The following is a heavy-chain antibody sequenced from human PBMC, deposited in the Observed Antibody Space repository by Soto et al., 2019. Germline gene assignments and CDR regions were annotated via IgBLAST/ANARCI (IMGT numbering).Heavy chain of an antibody. CDR2: IYYSGST. CDR1: GGSISSSSYY. Sequence: SETLSLTCTVSGGSISSSSYYWGWIRQPPGKGLEWIGSIYYSGSTYYNPSLKSRVTISVDTSKNQFSLKLSSVTAADTAVYYCARNGYNILTGYYSYYGMDVWGQGTTVTVSS. D-gene: IGHD3-9*01. J-gene: IGHJ6*02. V-gene: IGHV4-39*01. CDR3: ARNGYNILTGYYSYYGMDV.